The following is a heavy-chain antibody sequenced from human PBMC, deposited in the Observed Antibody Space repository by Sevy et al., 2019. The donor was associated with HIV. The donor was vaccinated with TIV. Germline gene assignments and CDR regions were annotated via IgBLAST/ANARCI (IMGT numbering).Heavy chain of an antibody. J-gene: IGHJ6*02. CDR1: GFTFSSYG. V-gene: IGHV3-30*02. CDR2: IRYDGSNK. D-gene: IGHD2-2*01. Sequence: GGSLRLSCAASGFTFSSYGMHWVRQAPGKGLEWVAFIRYDGSNKYYADSVKGRFTISRDNSKNTLYLQMNSLRAEDTAVYYCAKDLCSSTSCYVYYYYYGMDVWAKGPRSPSP. CDR3: AKDLCSSTSCYVYYYYYGMDV.